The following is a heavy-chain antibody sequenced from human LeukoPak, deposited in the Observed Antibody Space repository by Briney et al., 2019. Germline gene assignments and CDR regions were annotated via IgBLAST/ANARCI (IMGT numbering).Heavy chain of an antibody. J-gene: IGHJ3*02. Sequence: GESLKISCKGSGYSFTSYWIGWVRQMPGKGLEWMGIIYPGDSDTRYSPSFQGQVTISADKSISTAYLQWSSLKASDTAMYYYARLGYCSSTSCYEAFDIWGQGTMVTVSS. CDR3: ARLGYCSSTSCYEAFDI. V-gene: IGHV5-51*01. CDR1: GYSFTSYW. CDR2: IYPGDSDT. D-gene: IGHD2-2*03.